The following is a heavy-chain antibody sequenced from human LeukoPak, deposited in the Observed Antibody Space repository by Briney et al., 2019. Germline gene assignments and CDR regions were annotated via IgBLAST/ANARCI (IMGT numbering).Heavy chain of an antibody. CDR3: ARGGLWVVRPVDY. V-gene: IGHV4-34*01. J-gene: IGHJ4*02. CDR2: VNHSGST. CDR1: SESFSGYY. D-gene: IGHD3-10*01. Sequence: SETLSLTCGVYSESFSGYYWSWIRQPPGKGLEWIGEVNHSGSTNYNPSLKSRVTISVDTSKNQFSLKLSSVTAADTAVYYCARGGLWVVRPVDYWGQGTLVTVSS.